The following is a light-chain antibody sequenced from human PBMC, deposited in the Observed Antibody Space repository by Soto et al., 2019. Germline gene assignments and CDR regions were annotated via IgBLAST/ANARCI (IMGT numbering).Light chain of an antibody. CDR2: EVS. Sequence: QSALAQPASVSGSPGQSITMSCTGTSSDIGNYNYVSWYQQHPGKAPKVMIYEVSNRPSGVSNRFSGSKSDNTASLTISGLQADDEADYYCTSYTSSSTYVFGTGTKLTVL. V-gene: IGLV2-14*01. CDR1: SSDIGNYNY. J-gene: IGLJ1*01. CDR3: TSYTSSSTYV.